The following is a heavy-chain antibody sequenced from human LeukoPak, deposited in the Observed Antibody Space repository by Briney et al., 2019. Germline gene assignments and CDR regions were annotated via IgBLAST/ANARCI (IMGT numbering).Heavy chain of an antibody. CDR3: ARYPLSYTSNWHYYFDY. J-gene: IGHJ4*02. V-gene: IGHV1-18*04. CDR1: GYTFTNYG. D-gene: IGHD3-16*01. Sequence: GASVKVSCKASGYTFTNYGFSWVRQAPGQGLEWVGWISAANGNTNYAQKLQDRVTLTTDTSTSTAYVELRSLKSDDTAVYYCARYPLSYTSNWHYYFDYWGQGTLLTVSS. CDR2: ISAANGNT.